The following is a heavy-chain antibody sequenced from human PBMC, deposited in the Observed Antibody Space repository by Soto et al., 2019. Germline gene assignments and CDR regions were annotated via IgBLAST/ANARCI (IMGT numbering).Heavy chain of an antibody. CDR3: AKDPKHSYYDSSGYMGY. CDR1: GFTFSSYA. Sequence: EVQLLESGGGLVQPGGSLRLSCAASGFTFSSYAMSWVRQAPGKGLEWVSAISGSGGSTYYADSVKGRFTISRDNSKNTLYLQKNSLRAEDTAVYYCAKDPKHSYYDSSGYMGYWGQGTLVTVSS. J-gene: IGHJ4*02. D-gene: IGHD3-22*01. V-gene: IGHV3-23*01. CDR2: ISGSGGST.